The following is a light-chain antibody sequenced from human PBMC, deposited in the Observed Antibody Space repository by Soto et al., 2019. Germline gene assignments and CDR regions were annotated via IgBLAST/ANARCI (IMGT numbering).Light chain of an antibody. Sequence: DIVMTQSPDSLAVSLGERATINCKSSQSLLYSSNNKNSLAWYQQKPGQPPKLLIYWASTRESGVPDRFSGSGSGTDFTLTISSLQAEDVAVYYCQHYYSPPLAFGQGTKVEIK. J-gene: IGKJ1*01. V-gene: IGKV4-1*01. CDR2: WAS. CDR1: QSLLYSSNNKNS. CDR3: QHYYSPPLA.